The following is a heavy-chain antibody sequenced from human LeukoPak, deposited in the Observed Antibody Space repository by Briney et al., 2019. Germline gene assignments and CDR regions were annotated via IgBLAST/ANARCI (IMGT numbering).Heavy chain of an antibody. J-gene: IGHJ4*02. Sequence: GGSLRLSCAASGFTFSSYSMNWVRQAPGKGLEWVSYISSSSSTIYYADSVKGRFTISRDNAKNSLYLQMNSLRAEDTALYYCARYSSQWPFDSWGQGTLVTVSS. CDR3: ARYSSQWPFDS. V-gene: IGHV3-48*01. CDR1: GFTFSSYS. D-gene: IGHD6-19*01. CDR2: ISSSSSTI.